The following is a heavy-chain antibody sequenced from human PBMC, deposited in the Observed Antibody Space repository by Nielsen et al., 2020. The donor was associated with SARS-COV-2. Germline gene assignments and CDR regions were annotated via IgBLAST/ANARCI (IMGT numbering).Heavy chain of an antibody. Sequence: GESLKISCAASGFTVSSNYMSWVRQAPGKGLEWVSVIYSGGSTYYADSVKGRFTISRHNSKNTLYLQMNSLRAEDTAVYYCARGIPLTDWGQGTLVTFSS. J-gene: IGHJ4*02. CDR1: GFTVSSNY. V-gene: IGHV3-53*04. CDR3: ARGIPLTD. D-gene: IGHD5-18*01. CDR2: IYSGGST.